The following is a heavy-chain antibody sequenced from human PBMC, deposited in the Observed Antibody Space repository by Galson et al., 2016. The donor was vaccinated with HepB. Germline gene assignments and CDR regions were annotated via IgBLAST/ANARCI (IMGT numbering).Heavy chain of an antibody. J-gene: IGHJ3*02. CDR3: ARDRHDNSGDELDMSAFDI. CDR1: GFGFRSYG. V-gene: IGHV3-33*08. Sequence: SLRLSCAASGFGFRSYGMHWVRQAPGKGLEWVTFIWYDGSHKYYADSVKGRFTISRDNSKSTLYLQMNSLRAEDTAIYYCARDRHDNSGDELDMSAFDIWGQGTMVTVSS. CDR2: IWYDGSHK. D-gene: IGHD3-22*01.